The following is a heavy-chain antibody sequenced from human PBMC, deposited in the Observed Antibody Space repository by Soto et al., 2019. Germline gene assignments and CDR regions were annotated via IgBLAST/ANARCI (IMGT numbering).Heavy chain of an antibody. J-gene: IGHJ5*02. CDR1: GFTFSSYA. CDR2: ISGSGGST. D-gene: IGHD6-19*01. V-gene: IGHV3-23*01. Sequence: HPGGSLRLSCAGSGFTFSSYAMSWVRQAPGKGLEWVSAISGSGGSTYYADSVKGRFTISRDNSKNTLYLQMDSLRAEDTAVYYCAKVLYSSGLNRFDPWGQGTLVTVSS. CDR3: AKVLYSSGLNRFDP.